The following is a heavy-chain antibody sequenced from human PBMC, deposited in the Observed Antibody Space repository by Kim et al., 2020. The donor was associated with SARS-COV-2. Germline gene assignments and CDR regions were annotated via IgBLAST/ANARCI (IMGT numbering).Heavy chain of an antibody. CDR2: INSGGGT. D-gene: IGHD3-22*01. Sequence: GGSLRLSCAASGFTFSMSVMSWVRQAPGKGLEWVSAINSGGGTNYADSVKGRFTISRDNSKKTLYLQMDSLRAEDTALYYCARALFDSGNYRPYQTWGQGTMVTVSS. J-gene: IGHJ3*01. V-gene: IGHV3-23*01. CDR1: GFTFSMSV. CDR3: ARALFDSGNYRPYQT.